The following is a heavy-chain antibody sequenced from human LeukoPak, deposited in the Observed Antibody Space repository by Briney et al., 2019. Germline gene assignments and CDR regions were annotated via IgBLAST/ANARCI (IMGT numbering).Heavy chain of an antibody. Sequence: GGSLRLSCVASGVTLSNYAMSWVRQAPGKGLEWVSGTSDRGDYTYYADSVKGRFTISRDDSKNTLYLQMNSLRAEDTALYFCAKKAQYNGNYPLDYWGQGTLVTVSS. V-gene: IGHV3-23*01. D-gene: IGHD1-26*01. CDR1: GVTLSNYA. J-gene: IGHJ4*02. CDR2: TSDRGDYT. CDR3: AKKAQYNGNYPLDY.